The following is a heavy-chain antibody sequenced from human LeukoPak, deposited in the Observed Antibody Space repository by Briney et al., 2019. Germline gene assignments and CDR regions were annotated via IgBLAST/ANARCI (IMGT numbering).Heavy chain of an antibody. CDR1: GFTFSSYS. J-gene: IGHJ3*02. CDR2: ISSSSSYI. D-gene: IGHD6-13*01. V-gene: IGHV3-21*01. CDR3: AKSSSSWYGDAFDI. Sequence: GGSLRLSCAASGFTFSSYSMNWVRQAPGKGLEWVSSISSSSSYIYYADSVKGRFTISRDNSKNTQYLQMNSLRAEDTAVYYCAKSSSSWYGDAFDIWGQGTMVTVSS.